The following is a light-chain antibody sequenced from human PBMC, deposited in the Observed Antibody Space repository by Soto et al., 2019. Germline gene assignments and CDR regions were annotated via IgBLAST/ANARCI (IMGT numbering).Light chain of an antibody. CDR3: QAYDYSLTASV. Sequence: QSVLTQPPSVSGAPGQRVTISCTGSSSNIGAIYDVHWYQQLPGAAPKLVIFGNRNRPSGVPERFSGSKSGTSASLAITGLQAEDEADYYCQAYDYSLTASVFGGGTKLTVL. CDR2: GNR. J-gene: IGLJ3*02. V-gene: IGLV1-40*01. CDR1: SSNIGAIYD.